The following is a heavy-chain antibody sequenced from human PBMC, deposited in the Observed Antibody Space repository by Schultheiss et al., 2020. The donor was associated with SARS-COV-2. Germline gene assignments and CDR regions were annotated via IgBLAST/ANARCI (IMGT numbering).Heavy chain of an antibody. CDR1: GGSFSGYY. Sequence: SETLSLTCAVYGGSFSGYYWSWIRQPPGKGLEWIGEINHSGSTNYNPSLKSRVTISVDTSENQFSLKVRSVTAADTAVYYCARGGHYYGSGSYYNPYYYGMDVWGQGTTVTVSS. J-gene: IGHJ6*02. CDR3: ARGGHYYGSGSYYNPYYYGMDV. CDR2: INHSGST. D-gene: IGHD3-10*01. V-gene: IGHV4-34*09.